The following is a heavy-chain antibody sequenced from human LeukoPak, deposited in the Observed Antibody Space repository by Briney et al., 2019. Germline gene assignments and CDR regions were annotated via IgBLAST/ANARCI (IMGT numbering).Heavy chain of an antibody. D-gene: IGHD5-24*01. Sequence: PSETLSLTCTVSGGSLSSYYWSWIRQPPGKGLEWIGYIYYSGSTNYNPSLKSRVTISVDTSKNQFSLNRSSVTAADTAVYYCARLNDGYNFKELEYWGQGTLVTVSS. CDR3: ARLNDGYNFKELEY. J-gene: IGHJ4*02. V-gene: IGHV4-59*08. CDR2: IYYSGST. CDR1: GGSLSSYY.